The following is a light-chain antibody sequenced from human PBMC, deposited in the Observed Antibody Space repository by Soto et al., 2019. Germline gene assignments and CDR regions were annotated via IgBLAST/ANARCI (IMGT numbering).Light chain of an antibody. CDR2: AAS. J-gene: IGKJ4*01. V-gene: IGKV1-8*01. CDR1: QGISSY. CDR3: QQYYSYPLT. Sequence: AIRMTQSPSSLSASTGDRFTITCRASQGISSYLAWYQQKPGKAPKLLIYAASTLQSGVPSRFRGSGSGTDFTLTISCLQSEDFAPYYCQQYYSYPLTFGGGTKVDIK.